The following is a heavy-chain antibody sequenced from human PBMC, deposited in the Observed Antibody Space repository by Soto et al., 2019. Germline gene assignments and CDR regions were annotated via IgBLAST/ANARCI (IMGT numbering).Heavy chain of an antibody. CDR1: GFTFSSYT. CDR3: AKAWGIDY. V-gene: IGHV3-23*01. CDR2: ISGSGRST. J-gene: IGHJ4*02. D-gene: IGHD7-27*01. Sequence: EVQLLESGGGLVEPGGSRRLSCAASGFTFSSYTMSWVRQAPGKGLEWVSTISGSGRSTYSADSLKGRFTISRDNSKNTLYLQMNSLRVEDTAIYYCAKAWGIDYWGQGTLVTVSS.